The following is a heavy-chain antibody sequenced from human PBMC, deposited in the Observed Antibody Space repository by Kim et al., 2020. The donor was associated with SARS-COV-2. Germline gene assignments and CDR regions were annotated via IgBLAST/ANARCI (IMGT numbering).Heavy chain of an antibody. CDR3: ARGSLVATISDYYYYGMDV. D-gene: IGHD5-12*01. J-gene: IGHJ6*02. V-gene: IGHV7-4-1*02. Sequence: ASVKVSCKASGYTFTSYAMNWVRQAPGQGLEWMGWINTNTGNPTYAQGFTGRFVFSLDTSVSTAYLQISSLKAEDTAVYYCARGSLVATISDYYYYGMDVWGQGTTVTVSS. CDR2: INTNTGNP. CDR1: GYTFTSYA.